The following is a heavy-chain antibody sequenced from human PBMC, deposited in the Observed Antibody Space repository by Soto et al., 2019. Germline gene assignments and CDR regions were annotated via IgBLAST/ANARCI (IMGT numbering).Heavy chain of an antibody. J-gene: IGHJ4*02. V-gene: IGHV3-33*01. D-gene: IGHD1-26*01. CDR2: IWYDGSNK. Sequence: PGGSLRLSCAASGFTFSSYGMNWVRQAPGKGLEWVAVIWYDGSNKYYVDSVKGRFTISRDNSKNTLYLQMSSLRGEDTAVYYCARDAGFSGSYFDHWGQGTLVTSPQ. CDR3: ARDAGFSGSYFDH. CDR1: GFTFSSYG.